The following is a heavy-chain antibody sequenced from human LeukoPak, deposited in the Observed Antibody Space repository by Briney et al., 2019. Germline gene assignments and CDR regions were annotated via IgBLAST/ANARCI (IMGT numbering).Heavy chain of an antibody. CDR2: INTDGSST. D-gene: IGHD5-24*01. CDR1: GFIFSSYW. CDR3: ARAQGDGYNWRDYYYYMDV. Sequence: PGGSLRLSCAASGFIFSSYWMHWVRHAPGKGLAWVSRINTDGSSTSYADSVKGRFTISRDNSKNTLYLQMNSLRAEDTAVYYCARAQGDGYNWRDYYYYMDVWGKGTTVTVSS. J-gene: IGHJ6*03. V-gene: IGHV3-74*01.